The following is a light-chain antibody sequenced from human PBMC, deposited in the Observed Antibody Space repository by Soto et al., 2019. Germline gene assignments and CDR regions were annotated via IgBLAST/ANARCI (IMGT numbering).Light chain of an antibody. CDR1: RNIRNY. Sequence: DIQMTQSPSSLSASVGDSVTISCRASRNIRNYLNWYQQKPGKAPKLLIYASSSLHGGVPSRFAGSGSGTDFTLTVSGVQPEDFAVYYCQHYRSAPFTFGPGTKVDIK. CDR3: QHYRSAPFT. CDR2: ASS. J-gene: IGKJ3*01. V-gene: IGKV1-39*01.